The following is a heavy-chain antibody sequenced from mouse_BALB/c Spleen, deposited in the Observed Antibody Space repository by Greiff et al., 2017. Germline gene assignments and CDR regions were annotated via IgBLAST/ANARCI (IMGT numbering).Heavy chain of an antibody. D-gene: IGHD4-1*01. CDR1: GFSLSTSGMG. CDR3: ARMDWDVEGWFAY. Sequence: QVTLKVCGPGILQPSQTLSLTCSFSGFSLSTSGMGVGWIRQPSGKGLEWLAHIWWDDDKRYNPALKSRLTISKDTSSNQVFLKIASVDTADTATYYCARMDWDVEGWFAYWGQGTLVTVSA. CDR2: IWWDDDK. J-gene: IGHJ3*01. V-gene: IGHV8-8*01.